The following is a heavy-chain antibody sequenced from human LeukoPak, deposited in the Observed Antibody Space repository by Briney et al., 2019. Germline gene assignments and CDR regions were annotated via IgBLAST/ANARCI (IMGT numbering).Heavy chain of an antibody. D-gene: IGHD3-22*01. Sequence: ASVKVSCKASGYTFTSYYMHWVRQAPGQGLEWMGIINPSGGSTSYAQKFQGRVTMTRDMSTSTVYMELSGLRSEDTAVYYCARASLMIALLLDVWGKGTTVTVSS. CDR1: GYTFTSYY. V-gene: IGHV1-46*01. CDR2: INPSGGST. CDR3: ARASLMIALLLDV. J-gene: IGHJ6*04.